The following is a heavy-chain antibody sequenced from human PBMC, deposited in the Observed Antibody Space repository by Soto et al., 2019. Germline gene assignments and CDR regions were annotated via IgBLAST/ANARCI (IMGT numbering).Heavy chain of an antibody. J-gene: IGHJ4*02. CDR2: ISGGGAGT. V-gene: IGHV3-23*01. CDR1: GFTFSSYA. Sequence: EVQLLESGGDLVQPGGSLRLSCAASGFTFSSYAMSWVRQAPGKGLGWVSAISGGGAGTYYADSVKGRFSISRDNSEKTRYLKMNGLRAEDTAVYYGAKATTPTYYYESSGFYGFDCWGQGTLVTVSS. CDR3: AKATTPTYYYESSGFYGFDC. D-gene: IGHD3-22*01.